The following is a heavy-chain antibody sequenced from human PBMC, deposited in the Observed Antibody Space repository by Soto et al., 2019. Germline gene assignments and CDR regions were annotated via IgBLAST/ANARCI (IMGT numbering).Heavy chain of an antibody. D-gene: IGHD6-6*01. CDR3: ARERPDGASLDP. Sequence: SETLSLTCAVYGGSFRGYYCSGIRKPPGKGLEWIGEIDHSGSTYYNPSLKSRVTISVDTSKNQFSLKLSSVTAADTAVYYCARERPDGASLDPWGQGTLVTVSS. CDR1: GGSFRGYY. CDR2: IDHSGST. J-gene: IGHJ5*02. V-gene: IGHV4-34*01.